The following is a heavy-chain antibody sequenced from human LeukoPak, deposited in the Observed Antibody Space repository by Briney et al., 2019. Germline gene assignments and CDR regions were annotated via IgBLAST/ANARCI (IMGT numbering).Heavy chain of an antibody. CDR3: ARSEPYYDFWSGYSYYYGMDV. Sequence: SETLSLTCTVSGGSISSYYWSWIRQPPGKGLEWIGYIYYSGSTNYNPSLKSRVTISVDTYKNQFSLKLSPVTAADTAVYYCARSEPYYDFWSGYSYYYGMDVWGQGTTVTVSS. D-gene: IGHD3-3*01. V-gene: IGHV4-59*01. J-gene: IGHJ6*02. CDR2: IYYSGST. CDR1: GGSISSYY.